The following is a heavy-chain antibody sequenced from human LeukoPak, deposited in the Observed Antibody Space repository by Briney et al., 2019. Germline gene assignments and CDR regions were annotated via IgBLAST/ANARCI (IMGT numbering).Heavy chain of an antibody. V-gene: IGHV4-59*01. J-gene: IGHJ4*02. CDR2: IYYSGST. CDR3: AREGSSSDTDFDY. Sequence: SETLSLTCTVSGGSISSYYWSWIRQPPGKGLEWIGYIYYSGSTNYNPSLKSRVTISVDTSKNQFSLKLSSVTAADTAVYYCAREGSSSDTDFDYWGQGTMVTVSS. D-gene: IGHD6-6*01. CDR1: GGSISSYY.